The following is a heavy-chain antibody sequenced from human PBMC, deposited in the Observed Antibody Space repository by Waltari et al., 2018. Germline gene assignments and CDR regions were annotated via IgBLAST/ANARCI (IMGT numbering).Heavy chain of an antibody. D-gene: IGHD1-20*01. CDR2: IDPDDGET. CDR1: GYSFSDYY. Sequence: EVQLLQSGAELVKPGTTVKISCKVSGYSFSDYYIHWVQQAPGKGLQWMGLIDPDDGETIYADNFRDTITLTADTSTNTAYLELNNVSSQDTAVFYCATALGDNISASRAFEIWGQGTMITVAS. V-gene: IGHV1-69-2*01. CDR3: ATALGDNISASRAFEI. J-gene: IGHJ3*02.